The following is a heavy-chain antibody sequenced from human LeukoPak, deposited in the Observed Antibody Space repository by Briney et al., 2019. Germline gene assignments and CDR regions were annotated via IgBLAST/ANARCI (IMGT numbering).Heavy chain of an antibody. CDR2: ISDSGGST. CDR1: GFPFSSYA. CDR3: VKDVSSTYYYFDY. Sequence: PGGSLRLSCSASGFPFSSYAMHWVRQAPGKGLEYVSAISDSGGSTYYADSVKGRFTISRDNSKNTLYLQMSSLRVEDTAVYYCVKDVSSTYYYFDYWGQGTLVTVSS. J-gene: IGHJ4*02. D-gene: IGHD6-13*01. V-gene: IGHV3-64D*09.